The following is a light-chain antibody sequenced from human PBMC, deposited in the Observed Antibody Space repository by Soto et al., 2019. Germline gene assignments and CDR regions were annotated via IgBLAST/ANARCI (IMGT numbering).Light chain of an antibody. CDR3: QQYNNWPPGGPIT. J-gene: IGKJ5*01. CDR1: QSVGTY. CDR2: GAS. Sequence: DTVLTQSPGTLSLSPVERATLSCRASQSVGTYLAWYQQKPGQAPRLLIYGASSRASGIPDRFSGSGSGTDFTLTISRLEPEDFAVYYCQQYNNWPPGGPITFDQGTRLEIK. V-gene: IGKV3-11*01.